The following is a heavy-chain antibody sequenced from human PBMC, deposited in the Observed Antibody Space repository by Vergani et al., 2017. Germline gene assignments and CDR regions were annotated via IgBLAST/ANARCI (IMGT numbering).Heavy chain of an antibody. CDR2: ISYDGSNK. CDR3: AKXKVYYGSGSYYIDY. V-gene: IGHV3-30-3*01. CDR1: GFTFSSYA. D-gene: IGHD3-10*01. J-gene: IGHJ4*02. Sequence: QVQLVESGGGVVQPGRSLRLSCAASGFTFSSYAMHWVRQAPGKGLEWVAVISYDGSNKYYADSVKGRFTISRDNSKNTLYLQMNSLRAEDTAVYYCAKXKVYYGSGSYYIDYWGQGTLVTVSS.